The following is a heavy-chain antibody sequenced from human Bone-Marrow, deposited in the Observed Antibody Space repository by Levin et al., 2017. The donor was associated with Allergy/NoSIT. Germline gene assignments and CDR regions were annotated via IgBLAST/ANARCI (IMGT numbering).Heavy chain of an antibody. V-gene: IGHV3-23*01. Sequence: GESLKISCVASGFTFNAYAMNWVRRAPGKGLEWVSAMSGTTGSHYYADSVEGRFTISRDSSKNTLFLQMDSLRVEDTATYYCAKGTTVYFYYNGMDAWGQGTTVTVCS. CDR2: MSGTTGSH. CDR1: GFTFNAYA. J-gene: IGHJ6*02. D-gene: IGHD2/OR15-2a*01. CDR3: AKGTTVYFYYNGMDA.